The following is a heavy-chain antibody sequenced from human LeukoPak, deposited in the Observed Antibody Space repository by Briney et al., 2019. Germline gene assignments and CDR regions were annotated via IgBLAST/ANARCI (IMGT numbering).Heavy chain of an antibody. V-gene: IGHV4-59*01. CDR3: ARAGLREVSDH. CDR2: IYYCGSN. CDR1: VGSLRRYY. D-gene: IGHD1-26*01. J-gene: IGHJ4*02. Sequence: SPETLSLTSTLSVGSLRRYYWSCVWHRPQKGREWIGYIYYCGSNNYNPSLKSRVTISVDTSKNQFALKLSSVTAADTAVYYCARAGLREVSDHGGEGTRVTVSS.